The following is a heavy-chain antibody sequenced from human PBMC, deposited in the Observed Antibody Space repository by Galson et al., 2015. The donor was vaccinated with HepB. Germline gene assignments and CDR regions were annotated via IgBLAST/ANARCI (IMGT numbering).Heavy chain of an antibody. J-gene: IGHJ3*02. CDR1: GGSISSSSYY. D-gene: IGHD5-12*01. Sequence: LSLTCTVSGGSISSSSYYWGWIRQPPGKGLEWIGGIYYSGSTYYNPSLKSRVTISVDTSKNQFSLKLSSVTAADTAVYYCASDIGGAFDIWGQGTMVTVSS. CDR2: IYYSGST. CDR3: ASDIGGAFDI. V-gene: IGHV4-39*01.